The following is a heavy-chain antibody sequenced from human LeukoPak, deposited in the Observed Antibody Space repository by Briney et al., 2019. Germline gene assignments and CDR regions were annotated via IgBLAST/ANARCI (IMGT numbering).Heavy chain of an antibody. D-gene: IGHD3-10*01. CDR2: INRDGSTT. CDR3: ARDKKSGESSEIDY. J-gene: IGHJ4*02. Sequence: GSLRLSFAASGFPLSNYWVHWVRRAPGKGLVWVSRINRDGSTTNSADSVKGRLTVSRDNAKNTLNLQMNSLRAEDTAVYYCARDKKSGESSEIDYWGQGTLVTVSS. CDR1: GFPLSNYW. V-gene: IGHV3-74*01.